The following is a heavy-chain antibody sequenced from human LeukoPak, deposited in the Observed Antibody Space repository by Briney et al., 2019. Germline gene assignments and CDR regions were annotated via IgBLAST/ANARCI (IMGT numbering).Heavy chain of an antibody. V-gene: IGHV3-7*01. Sequence: GGSLRLSCAASGFTFNGFWMSWVGQAPGKGLEWVANIKQDGSDIYYLGSVRGRFTISRDNAMNSLYLQMNSLRAEDTAVYYCTRDALYGDPSYYYMDVWGKGTTVTVSS. CDR1: GFTFNGFW. CDR2: IKQDGSDI. J-gene: IGHJ6*03. D-gene: IGHD4-17*01. CDR3: TRDALYGDPSYYYMDV.